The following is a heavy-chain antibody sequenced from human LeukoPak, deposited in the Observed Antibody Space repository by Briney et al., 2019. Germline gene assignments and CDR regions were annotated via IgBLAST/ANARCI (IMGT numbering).Heavy chain of an antibody. Sequence: SETLSLTCTVSGDSISNYYWSWIRQPPGKGLEWIGYIYYSGTTNYNPSLKSRVTISVDTSKNQFSLKLSSVTAADTAVYYCARLSSGYYYWGQGTLVTVSS. V-gene: IGHV4-59*12. CDR3: ARLSSGYYY. CDR2: IYYSGTT. J-gene: IGHJ4*02. D-gene: IGHD6-19*01. CDR1: GDSISNYY.